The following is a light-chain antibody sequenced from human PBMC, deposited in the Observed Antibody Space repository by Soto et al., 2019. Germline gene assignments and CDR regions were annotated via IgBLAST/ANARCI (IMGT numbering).Light chain of an antibody. CDR3: AAWDDSLNGFVA. J-gene: IGLJ2*01. V-gene: IGLV1-44*01. CDR2: TND. CDR1: SSNIGTYS. Sequence: QSVLTQAPSASGTPGQRVTISCSGSSSNIGTYSVNWYQQLPGTAPKLLIYTNDQRPPGVPDRFSGSKSGTSASLAIGGIQSEDEAAYYCAAWDDSLNGFVAFGGGTKVTVL.